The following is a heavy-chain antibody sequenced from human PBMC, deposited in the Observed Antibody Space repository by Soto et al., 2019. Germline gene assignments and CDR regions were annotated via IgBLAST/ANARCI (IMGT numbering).Heavy chain of an antibody. CDR3: ARVLAGYKTPFDY. J-gene: IGHJ4*02. CDR2: IYYSGST. V-gene: IGHV4-59*01. D-gene: IGHD3-9*01. Sequence: SETLSLTCTVSGGSIGSSYWSWIRQPPGKALEWIGYIYYSGSTNYNPSLKSRVTISVDTSKNQFSLRLSSVTAADTALYYCARVLAGYKTPFDYWGRGTLVTVSS. CDR1: GGSIGSSY.